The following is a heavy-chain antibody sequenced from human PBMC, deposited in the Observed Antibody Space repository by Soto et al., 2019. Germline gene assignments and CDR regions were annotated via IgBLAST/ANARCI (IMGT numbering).Heavy chain of an antibody. CDR3: ARDGSTVTDDAFDI. D-gene: IGHD4-17*01. CDR1: GGSISSSSYY. Sequence: PSETLSLTCTVSGGSISSSSYYWGWIRQPPGKGLEWIGSIYYSGSTYYNPSLKSRVTISVDTSKNQFSLKLSSVTAADTAVYYCARDGSTVTDDAFDIWGQGTMVTVSS. J-gene: IGHJ3*02. CDR2: IYYSGST. V-gene: IGHV4-39*07.